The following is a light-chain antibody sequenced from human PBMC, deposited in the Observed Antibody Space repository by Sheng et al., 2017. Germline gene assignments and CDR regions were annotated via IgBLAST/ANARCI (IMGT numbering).Light chain of an antibody. CDR3: QHRRT. CDR2: DAS. V-gene: IGKV3D-20*02. CDR1: QSVGSDY. J-gene: IGKJ2*01. Sequence: EIVLTQSPGTLSLSPGERATLSCRASQSVGSDYLVWYQQKPGQAPRLLIYDASIRATDIPARFSGSGSGTDFTLTINSLEPEDFAVYYCQHRRTFGQGTKLEI.